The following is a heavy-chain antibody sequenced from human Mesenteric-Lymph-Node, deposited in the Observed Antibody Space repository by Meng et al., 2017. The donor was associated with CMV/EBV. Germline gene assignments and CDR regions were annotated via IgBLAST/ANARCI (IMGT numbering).Heavy chain of an antibody. CDR1: GVSFSGYY. D-gene: IGHD4-23*01. V-gene: IGHV4-34*01. J-gene: IGHJ4*02. CDR2: INHSGST. CDR3: ARHQRWLKSEGGFNY. Sequence: QVPLQQWGEGLLKSSAPLSLTCAVYGVSFSGYYWSWIRQPPGKGLEWIGEINHSGSTNYKPSLKSRVTISVDTSKNQFSLKLSSVTAADTAVYYCARHQRWLKSEGGFNYWGQGTLVTVSS.